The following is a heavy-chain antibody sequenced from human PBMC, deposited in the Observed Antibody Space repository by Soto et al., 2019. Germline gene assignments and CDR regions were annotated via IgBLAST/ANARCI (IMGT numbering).Heavy chain of an antibody. J-gene: IGHJ4*02. CDR2: ISGSGGST. V-gene: IGHV3-23*01. CDR1: GFTFSSYA. CDR3: AKDSEYDYIWGSDR. D-gene: IGHD3-16*02. Sequence: GGSLRLSCAASGFTFSSYAMSWVRQAPGKGLEWVSAISGSGGSTYYADSVKGRFTISRDNSKNTLYLQMNSLRAEDTAVYYCAKDSEYDYIWGSDRWGQGTLVTVSS.